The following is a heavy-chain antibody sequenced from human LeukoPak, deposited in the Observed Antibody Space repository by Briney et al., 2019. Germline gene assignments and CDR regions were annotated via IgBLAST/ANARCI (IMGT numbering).Heavy chain of an antibody. D-gene: IGHD3-10*01. V-gene: IGHV3-49*03. Sequence: QSGGSLRLSCKASGFTFGDYAMSWFRQAPGKGLEWVGFIRNKVYRETTEYAASVKGRFTISRDDSKSIAYLQMNSLKTEDTAVYYCTGSFGELTFFDYWGQGTLVTVSS. CDR1: GFTFGDYA. CDR3: TGSFGELTFFDY. J-gene: IGHJ4*02. CDR2: IRNKVYRETT.